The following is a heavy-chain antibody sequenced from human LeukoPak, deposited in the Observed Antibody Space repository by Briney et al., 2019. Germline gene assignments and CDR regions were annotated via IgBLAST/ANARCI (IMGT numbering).Heavy chain of an antibody. D-gene: IGHD2/OR15-2a*01. J-gene: IGHJ5*02. CDR3: ARLSALLNGFDP. CDR2: IYTSGST. CDR1: GGSINSGSYY. Sequence: SQTLSLTCTVSGGSINSGSYYWSWIRQPAGKGLEWIGRIYTSGSTNYNPSLKSRVTISVDTSKNQFSLKLSSVTAADTAVYYCARLSALLNGFDPWGQGTLVTVSS. V-gene: IGHV4-61*02.